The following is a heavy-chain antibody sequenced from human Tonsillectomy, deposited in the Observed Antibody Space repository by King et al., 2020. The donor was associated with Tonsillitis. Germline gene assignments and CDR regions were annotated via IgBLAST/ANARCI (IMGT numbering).Heavy chain of an antibody. CDR1: GGTFSSYA. CDR2: IIPILGIA. Sequence: VQLVESGAEVKKPGSSVKVSCTASGGTFSSYAISWVRQAPGQGLEWMGRIIPILGIANYAQKFQGRVTITADKSTSTAYMELSSLRSEDTAVYYCARELDGLYYYYGMDVWGQGTTVTVSS. CDR3: ARELDGLYYYYGMDV. V-gene: IGHV1-69*09. D-gene: IGHD2-2*03. J-gene: IGHJ6*02.